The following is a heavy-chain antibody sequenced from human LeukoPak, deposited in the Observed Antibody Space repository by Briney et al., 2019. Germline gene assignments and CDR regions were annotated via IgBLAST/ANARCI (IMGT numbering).Heavy chain of an antibody. Sequence: GRSLRLSCVASGFTFSSHWMSWVRQAPGKGLEWVANIRPDGSEKYPVDSVKGRFTVTRDNAKNTLYLQMNRLRDDDSAVYYCARAPAFGTVDYWGQGTQVTVSS. CDR1: GFTFSSHW. CDR2: IRPDGSEK. J-gene: IGHJ4*02. CDR3: ARAPAFGTVDY. V-gene: IGHV3-7*01. D-gene: IGHD1/OR15-1a*01.